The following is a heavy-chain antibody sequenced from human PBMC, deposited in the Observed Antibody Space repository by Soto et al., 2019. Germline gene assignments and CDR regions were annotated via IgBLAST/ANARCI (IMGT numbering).Heavy chain of an antibody. J-gene: IGHJ4*02. V-gene: IGHV3-23*01. Sequence: EVHLLESGGGLVQPGGSLRLSCAASGFTFSYYAMNWVRQAPGKGLEWVSGIVGSGSSTYYADSVKGRFTISRDNSQSTLYLQMNSLRADDTALYYCAKAGGDCSGGSCYSNQGDYWGQGTLVTVSS. D-gene: IGHD2-15*01. CDR1: GFTFSYYA. CDR3: AKAGGDCSGGSCYSNQGDY. CDR2: IVGSGSST.